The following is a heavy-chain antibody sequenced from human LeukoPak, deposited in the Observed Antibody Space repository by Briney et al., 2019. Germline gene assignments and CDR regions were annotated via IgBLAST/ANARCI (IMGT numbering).Heavy chain of an antibody. Sequence: GGSLRLSCAASGFTFSSYWMHWVRQAPGKGLVWVSRINSDGSSTSYADSVKGRSTISRDNAKNTLYLQMNSLRAEDTAVYYCARPPDSSSWYYFDYWGQGTLVTVSS. D-gene: IGHD6-13*01. J-gene: IGHJ4*02. V-gene: IGHV3-74*01. CDR2: INSDGSST. CDR1: GFTFSSYW. CDR3: ARPPDSSSWYYFDY.